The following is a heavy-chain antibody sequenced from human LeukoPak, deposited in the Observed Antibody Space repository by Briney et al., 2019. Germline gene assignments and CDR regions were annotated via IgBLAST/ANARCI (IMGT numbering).Heavy chain of an antibody. CDR3: ARDFGYNIIDY. J-gene: IGHJ4*02. CDR1: AFTFSNYS. Sequence: GGSLRLSCAASAFTFSNYSLNWVRQAPGKGLEWLSFISSSSKTIYYADSVEGRFTISRDNAKNSLFLQMNSLRAEDSAVYYCARDFGYNIIDYWGQGTLVTVSS. V-gene: IGHV3-48*01. D-gene: IGHD3-10*01. CDR2: ISSSSKTI.